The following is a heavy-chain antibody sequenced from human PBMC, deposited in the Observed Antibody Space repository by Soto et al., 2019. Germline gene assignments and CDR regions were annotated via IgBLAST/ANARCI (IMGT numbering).Heavy chain of an antibody. J-gene: IGHJ4*02. CDR2: ISSSGGTP. V-gene: IGHV3-23*01. CDR1: GFTFRNYV. Sequence: GGSLRLSCAASGFTFRNYVMNWVRQAPGKGLEWVSSISSSGGTPYYEDSVKGRFTISRDNSKDTLFLQMHSLRAEDTAVYFCAKGLYDNSGYYYTDWGQGTLVTVSS. D-gene: IGHD3-22*01. CDR3: AKGLYDNSGYYYTD.